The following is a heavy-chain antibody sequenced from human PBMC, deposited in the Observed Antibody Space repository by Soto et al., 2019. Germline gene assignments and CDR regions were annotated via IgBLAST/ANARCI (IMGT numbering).Heavy chain of an antibody. D-gene: IGHD2-2*01. Sequence: SETLSLTCTVSGGSISSYYWSWIRQPPGKGLEWIGYIYYSGSTNYNPSLKSRVTISVDTSKNQFSLKLSSVTAADTAVYYCARHLGYCSSTSCYRSPSDYYYYYYMDVWGKGTTVTVSS. V-gene: IGHV4-59*08. CDR2: IYYSGST. CDR3: ARHLGYCSSTSCYRSPSDYYYYYYMDV. J-gene: IGHJ6*03. CDR1: GGSISSYY.